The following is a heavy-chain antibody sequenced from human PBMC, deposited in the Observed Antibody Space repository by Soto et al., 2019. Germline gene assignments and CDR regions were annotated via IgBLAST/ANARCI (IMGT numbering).Heavy chain of an antibody. J-gene: IGHJ6*02. Sequence: GESLKISCKGSGYSFTSYWISWVRQMPGKGLEWMGRIDPSDSYTNYSPSFQGHVTISADKSISTAYLQWSSLKASDTAMYYCARLVVTTSYYYYGMDVWGQGTTVTVSS. CDR2: IDPSDSYT. CDR3: ARLVVTTSYYYYGMDV. D-gene: IGHD2-21*02. CDR1: GYSFTSYW. V-gene: IGHV5-10-1*01.